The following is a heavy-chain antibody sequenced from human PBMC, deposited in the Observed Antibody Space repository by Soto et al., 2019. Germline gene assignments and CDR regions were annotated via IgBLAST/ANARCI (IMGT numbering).Heavy chain of an antibody. Sequence: GASVKVSCKASGYTFTSYGISWVRQAPGQGLEWMGWISAYNGNTNYAQKLQGRVTMTTDTSTSTAYMELRSLRSDDTAVYYCARDRQQLVRDAFDIWGQGTMVTVSS. CDR1: GYTFTSYG. J-gene: IGHJ3*02. V-gene: IGHV1-18*01. D-gene: IGHD6-13*01. CDR2: ISAYNGNT. CDR3: ARDRQQLVRDAFDI.